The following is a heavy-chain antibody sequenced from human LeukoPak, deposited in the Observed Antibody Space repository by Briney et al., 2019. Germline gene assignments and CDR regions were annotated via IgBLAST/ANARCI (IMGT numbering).Heavy chain of an antibody. CDR3: ARAWSLRWFDP. CDR2: IYYSGITNYNSGIT. Sequence: SETLSLTCTVSGGSISSYYWSWIRQPPGKGLEWIGYIYYSGITNYNSGITNYNPSLKSRVTISVDTSKNQFSLKLSSVTAADTAVYYCARAWSLRWFDPWGQGTLVTVSS. D-gene: IGHD3-3*01. V-gene: IGHV4-59*12. J-gene: IGHJ5*02. CDR1: GGSISSYY.